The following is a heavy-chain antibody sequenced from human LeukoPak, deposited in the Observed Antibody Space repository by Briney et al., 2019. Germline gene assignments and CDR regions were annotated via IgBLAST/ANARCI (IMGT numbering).Heavy chain of an antibody. J-gene: IGHJ6*02. V-gene: IGHV6-1*01. Sequence: SQTLSLTCAISGDSVSSNSAAWNWIRQSPSRGLEWLGRTYYRSKWYNDYAVSVKSRITINPDTSKSQFSLQLNSVAPEDTAVYYCARVGCSTTSCYFGLDVWGQGTTVTVSS. D-gene: IGHD2-2*01. CDR2: TYYRSKWYN. CDR1: GDSVSSNSAA. CDR3: ARVGCSTTSCYFGLDV.